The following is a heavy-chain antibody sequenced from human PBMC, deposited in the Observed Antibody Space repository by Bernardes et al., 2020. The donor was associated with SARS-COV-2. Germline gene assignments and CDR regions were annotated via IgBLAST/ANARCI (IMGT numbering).Heavy chain of an antibody. CDR1: GGSVTSGSYY. CDR3: AREGHDSSERFENAFDS. D-gene: IGHD3-22*01. CDR2: IYYDGST. V-gene: IGHV4-61*01. Sequence: SETLSLTCTVSGGSVTSGSYYWSWIRQPPGKGLEWIGYIYYDGSTKYSPSLKSRATISADTSKNQFSLKLASVTPADTAVYYCAREGHDSSERFENAFDSWGQGTMVTVSS. J-gene: IGHJ3*02.